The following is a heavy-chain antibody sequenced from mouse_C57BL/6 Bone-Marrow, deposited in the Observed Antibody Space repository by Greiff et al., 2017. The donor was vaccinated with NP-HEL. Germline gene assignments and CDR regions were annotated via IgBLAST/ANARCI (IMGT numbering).Heavy chain of an antibody. V-gene: IGHV5-6*01. CDR2: ISSGGSYT. Sequence: EVQLVESGGDLVKPGGSLKLSCAASGFTFSSYGMSWVRQTPDKRLEWVATISSGGSYTYYPDSVKGRFTISRDNAKNTLYLQMSSLKSEDTAMYYCARRVYDYGVGAYWGQGTLVTVSA. CDR1: GFTFSSYG. D-gene: IGHD1-1*01. CDR3: ARRVYDYGVGAY. J-gene: IGHJ3*01.